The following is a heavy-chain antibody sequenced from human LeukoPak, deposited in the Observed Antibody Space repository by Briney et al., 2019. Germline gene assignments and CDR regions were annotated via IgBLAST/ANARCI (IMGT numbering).Heavy chain of an antibody. Sequence: PSETLSLTCTVYGGSISSYYWSWIRQPPGKGLEWIGYIYYSGSTNYNPSLKSRVTISVDTSKNQFSLKLRPVTAAATPVFYDARYQTQVLWFGGLSWWFDPWGQGTLVTVSS. V-gene: IGHV4-59*12. J-gene: IGHJ5*02. CDR2: IYYSGST. CDR3: ARYQTQVLWFGGLSWWFDP. CDR1: GGSISSYY. D-gene: IGHD3-10*01.